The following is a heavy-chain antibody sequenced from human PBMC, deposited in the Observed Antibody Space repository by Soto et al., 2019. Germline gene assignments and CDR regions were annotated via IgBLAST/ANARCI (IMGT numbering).Heavy chain of an antibody. CDR3: ARDKFGRSTSSLHYYYYYGMDV. CDR1: GGSISSSSYY. V-gene: IGHV4-39*07. CDR2: IYYSGST. D-gene: IGHD6-13*01. J-gene: IGHJ6*02. Sequence: PSETLSLTCTVSGGSISSSSYYLGWIRQPPGKGLEWIGSIYYSGSTYYNASLKSRVTISVDTSKNQFSLKPSSVTAADTAVYYCARDKFGRSTSSLHYYYYYGMDVWAQGTTVTVSS.